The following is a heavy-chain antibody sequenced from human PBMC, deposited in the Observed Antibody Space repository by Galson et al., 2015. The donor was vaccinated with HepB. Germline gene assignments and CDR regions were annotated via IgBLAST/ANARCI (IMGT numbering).Heavy chain of an antibody. CDR1: GFTFTNYD. Sequence: SLRLSCAASGFTFTNYDMSWVRQAPETGLEWVSAISGSGGSTYYADSVRGRFTISRDDSKNMAYLHMRRLKTDDTAVYYCVRSGDFSGYSSRWGQGTLVTVSS. D-gene: IGHD6-13*01. CDR3: VRSGDFSGYSSR. V-gene: IGHV3-23*01. J-gene: IGHJ4*02. CDR2: ISGSGGST.